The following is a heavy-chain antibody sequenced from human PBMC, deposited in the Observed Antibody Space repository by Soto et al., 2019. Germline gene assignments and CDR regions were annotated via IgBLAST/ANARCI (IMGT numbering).Heavy chain of an antibody. CDR1: GYSFTSYW. J-gene: IGHJ5*02. V-gene: IGHV5-10-1*01. CDR3: AILPVSSSDP. Sequence: GESLKISCKGSGYSFTSYWISWVRQMPGKGLEWMGRIDPSDSYTNYSPSLQGHGTISADKSISTAYLQWSSLKASDTAMYYCAILPVSSSDPWGQGTLVTVSS. CDR2: IDPSDSYT. D-gene: IGHD6-6*01.